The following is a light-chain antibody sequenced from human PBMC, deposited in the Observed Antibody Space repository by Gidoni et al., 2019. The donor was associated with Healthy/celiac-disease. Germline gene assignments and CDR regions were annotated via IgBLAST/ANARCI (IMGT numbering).Light chain of an antibody. Sequence: QPVLTQPPSASASLGASATLTGTLSSGYSNYKVDWYQQRPGKGPRFVMRVGTGGIVGSKGDGIPDRFAVLGSGLNRYLTIKNIQEEDESDYHCGADHGSGSNFVVFGGGTKLTVL. CDR3: GADHGSGSNFVV. CDR2: VGTGGIVG. V-gene: IGLV9-49*01. J-gene: IGLJ2*01. CDR1: SGYSNYK.